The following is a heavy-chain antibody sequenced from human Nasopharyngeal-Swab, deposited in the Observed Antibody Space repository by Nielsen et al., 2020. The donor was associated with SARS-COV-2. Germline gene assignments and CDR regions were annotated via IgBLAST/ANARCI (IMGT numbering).Heavy chain of an antibody. CDR3: ATADRSRGVIPAVMVARQYYYYMDV. V-gene: IGHV1-46*01. D-gene: IGHD2-2*01. CDR2: INPTDGST. CDR1: GYTFTSYY. Sequence: ASVKVSCKASGYTFTSYYLHWVRQAPGQGLEWMGIINPTDGSTSYAQKFEGRVTMTRVTSTSTVYMELNSLRSEDTAVYYCATADRSRGVIPAVMVARQYYYYMDVWGKGTTVTVSS. J-gene: IGHJ6*03.